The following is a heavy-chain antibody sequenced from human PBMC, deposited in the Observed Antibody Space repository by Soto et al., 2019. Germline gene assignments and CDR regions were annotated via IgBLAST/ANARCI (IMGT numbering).Heavy chain of an antibody. D-gene: IGHD1-1*01. CDR1: GGTFSDFT. Sequence: VASVQVSCKASGGTFSDFTINWVRQAPGQRLEWMGGIIPIFDTANYAEKFQGRVTITADESTSTSFMEVSSLRSEDTAVYYCARNGTQTGYSYGMDVWGQGALVTVSS. CDR3: ARNGTQTGYSYGMDV. J-gene: IGHJ6*02. CDR2: IIPIFDTA. V-gene: IGHV1-69*13.